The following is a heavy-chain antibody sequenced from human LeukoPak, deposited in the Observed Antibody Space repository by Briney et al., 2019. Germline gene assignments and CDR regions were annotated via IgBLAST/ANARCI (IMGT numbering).Heavy chain of an antibody. CDR3: ARHASVDGNWPRPLDY. V-gene: IGHV4-39*01. CDR2: IYYSGSA. Sequence: SETLSLTCTVSGGSISSSPYYWGWIHQPPGKGLEWIGNIYYSGSAYYNPSLKTRVTISVDTSKNQFSLKLTSVTAADTAVYYCARHASVDGNWPRPLDYWGQGSLVTVSS. D-gene: IGHD6-19*01. CDR1: GGSISSSPYY. J-gene: IGHJ4*02.